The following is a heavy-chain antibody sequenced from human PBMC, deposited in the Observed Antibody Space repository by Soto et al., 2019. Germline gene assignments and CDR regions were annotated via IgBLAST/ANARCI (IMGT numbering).Heavy chain of an antibody. D-gene: IGHD6-6*01. Sequence: SDTLSLTCAVYGGSFSVYYWSWIRQPPGKGLEWIGEINHSGSTNYNPSLRSRVTIPVDTSKNQFSLKLSSVTAADTAVYYCARGSIAARFEGSGYYYYGMDVWGQGTTVTVSS. CDR2: INHSGST. CDR3: ARGSIAARFEGSGYYYYGMDV. CDR1: GGSFSVYY. V-gene: IGHV4-34*01. J-gene: IGHJ6*02.